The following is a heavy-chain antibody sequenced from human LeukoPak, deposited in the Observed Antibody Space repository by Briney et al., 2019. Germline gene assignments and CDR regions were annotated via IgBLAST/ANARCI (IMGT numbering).Heavy chain of an antibody. CDR3: ARVETAYFDY. CDR2: IYSGGST. Sequence: GGSLRLSCAASGFTVSNNYMGWVRQAPGKGLEWVSVIYSGGSTYYPDSVKGRFTISRDNSKNTLYLQMNGLRAGDTAVYYCARVETAYFDYWGRGTLVTVSS. CDR1: GFTVSNNY. V-gene: IGHV3-66*01. J-gene: IGHJ4*02. D-gene: IGHD2-21*02.